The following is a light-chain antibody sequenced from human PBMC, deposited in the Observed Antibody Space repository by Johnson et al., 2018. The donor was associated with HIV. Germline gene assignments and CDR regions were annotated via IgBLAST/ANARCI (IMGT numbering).Light chain of an antibody. CDR1: SSNIGNNY. CDR3: GTWDSRLRTGF. J-gene: IGLJ1*01. Sequence: QSVLTQPPSVSAAPGQKVTISCSGSSSNIGNNYVSWYQQLPGTAPKLLIYDNNKRPSGIPDRFSGSKSGTSATLGITGLQTGDEADYYCGTWDSRLRTGFFGTGTKVTGL. CDR2: DNN. V-gene: IGLV1-51*01.